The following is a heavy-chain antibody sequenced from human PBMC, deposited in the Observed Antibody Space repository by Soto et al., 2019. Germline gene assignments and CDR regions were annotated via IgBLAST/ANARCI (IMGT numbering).Heavy chain of an antibody. CDR1: GYTFTSYY. Sequence: ASVKVSCKASGYTFTSYYMHWVRQAPGQGLEWMGIINPSGGSTSYAQKFQGRVTMTRDTSTSTVYMELSSLRSEDTAVYYCAGETPYGGNSPAFDIWGQGTMVTVSS. CDR2: INPSGGST. D-gene: IGHD4-17*01. J-gene: IGHJ3*02. CDR3: AGETPYGGNSPAFDI. V-gene: IGHV1-46*01.